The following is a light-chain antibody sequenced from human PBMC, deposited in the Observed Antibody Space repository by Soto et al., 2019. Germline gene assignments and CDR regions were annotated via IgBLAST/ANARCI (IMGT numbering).Light chain of an antibody. J-gene: IGKJ4*01. V-gene: IGKV3-15*01. CDR1: QSVTSS. Sequence: EIVMTQSPATLSVSPGERATLSCRASQSVTSSLAWFQQRPGQAPRLLIFGASIRATGVPARFSGSGSGTEFTLTISSLQSADFAVYYCQQYDNWPPITFGGGTKVEIK. CDR3: QQYDNWPPIT. CDR2: GAS.